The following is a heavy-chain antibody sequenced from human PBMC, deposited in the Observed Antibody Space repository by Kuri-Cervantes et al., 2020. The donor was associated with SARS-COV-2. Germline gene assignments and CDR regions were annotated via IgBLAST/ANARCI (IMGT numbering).Heavy chain of an antibody. CDR3: ARGGSGDSRPSHYDIPDFYYTLDV. V-gene: IGHV3-21*06. CDR2: ISRTSTYK. J-gene: IGHJ6*02. CDR1: GFTVSSNY. Sequence: GGSLRLSCAASGFTVSSNYMSWVRQTPGKGLEWVSSISRTSTYKHYADSVKGRFSMSRDNAKNSLYLQLESLRVEDTAIYYCARGGSGDSRPSHYDIPDFYYTLDVWGQGTTVTVSS. D-gene: IGHD3-9*01.